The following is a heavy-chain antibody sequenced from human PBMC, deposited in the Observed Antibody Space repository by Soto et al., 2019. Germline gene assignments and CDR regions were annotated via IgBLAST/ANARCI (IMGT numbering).Heavy chain of an antibody. CDR2: IGTAGDT. J-gene: IGHJ6*02. CDR3: ARGGDWSKTSCYWARLYYGLDV. D-gene: IGHD2-2*01. CDR1: GFTFSSYD. V-gene: IGHV3-13*01. Sequence: EEQLVESGGNLVQPGGSLRLSCAASGFTFSSYDMHWLRQATGKGLEWVSAIGTAGDTYSSGSVKGRFSVSRENVKNSLYLQMNSLRAGDTAVYYCARGGDWSKTSCYWARLYYGLDVWGQGTTVTVSS.